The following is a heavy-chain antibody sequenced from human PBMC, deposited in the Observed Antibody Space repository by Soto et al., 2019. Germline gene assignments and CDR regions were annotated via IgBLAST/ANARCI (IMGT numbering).Heavy chain of an antibody. CDR2: IIPIFGTA. CDR3: AVGSGSYPGDAFDI. D-gene: IGHD1-26*01. Sequence: ASVKVSCKASGGTFSSYAISWVRQAPGQGLEWMGGIIPIFGTANYAQKFQGRVTITADESTSTAYMELSSLRSEDTAVYYCAVGSGSYPGDAFDIWGQGTMVTVSS. V-gene: IGHV1-69*13. CDR1: GGTFSSYA. J-gene: IGHJ3*02.